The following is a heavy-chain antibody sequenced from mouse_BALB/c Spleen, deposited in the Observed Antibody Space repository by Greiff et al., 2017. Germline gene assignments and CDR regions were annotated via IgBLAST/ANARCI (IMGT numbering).Heavy chain of an antibody. D-gene: IGHD1-2*01. CDR3: ARLTTATLAY. CDR1: GYAFSSYW. Sequence: VKLMESGAELVRPGSSVKISCKASGYAFSSYWMNWVKQRPGQGLEWIGQIYPGDGDTNYNGKFKGKATLTADKSSSTAYMQLSSLTSEDSAVYFCARLTTATLAYWGQGTTLTVSS. V-gene: IGHV1-80*01. J-gene: IGHJ2*01. CDR2: IYPGDGDT.